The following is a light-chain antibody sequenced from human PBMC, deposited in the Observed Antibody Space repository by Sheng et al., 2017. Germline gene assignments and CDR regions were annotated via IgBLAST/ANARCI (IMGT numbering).Light chain of an antibody. V-gene: IGLV1-51*02. Sequence: QSVLTQPPSVSAAPGQKVTISCSGSSSNIGNNYVSWYQQLPGTAPKLLIYENNKRPSGIPDRFSGSKSGTSATLGITGLQTGDEADYYCGTWDTSAGWVFGGGTKVTVL. J-gene: IGLJ3*02. CDR2: ENN. CDR3: GTWDTSAGWV. CDR1: SSNIGNNY.